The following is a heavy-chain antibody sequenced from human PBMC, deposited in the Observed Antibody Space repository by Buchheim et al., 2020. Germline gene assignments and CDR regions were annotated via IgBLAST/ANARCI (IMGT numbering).Heavy chain of an antibody. V-gene: IGHV4-30-2*05. Sequence: QLQLQESGSGLVKPSQTLSLTCAVSGGSISSGGYSWSWIRQPPGKGLEWIGYIYYSGSTYYNPSLKSRVTISVDTSKNQFSLKLSSVTAADTAVYYCARLSDILTGYYSPLDYWGQGTL. CDR3: ARLSDILTGYYSPLDY. CDR1: GGSISSGGYS. CDR2: IYYSGST. J-gene: IGHJ4*02. D-gene: IGHD3-9*01.